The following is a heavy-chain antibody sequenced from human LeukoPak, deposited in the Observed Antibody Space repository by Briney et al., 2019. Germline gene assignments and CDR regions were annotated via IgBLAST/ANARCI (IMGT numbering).Heavy chain of an antibody. Sequence: KPGASVKVSCTASGYTFTGYYMHWVRQAPGQGLEWMGWINPNSGGTNYAQKFQGRVTMTRDTSISTAYMELSILRSDDTAVYYCARDRAPFAILLDVSCDYWGQGTLVTVSS. D-gene: IGHD3-3*01. V-gene: IGHV1-2*02. CDR3: ARDRAPFAILLDVSCDY. CDR1: GYTFTGYY. CDR2: INPNSGGT. J-gene: IGHJ4*02.